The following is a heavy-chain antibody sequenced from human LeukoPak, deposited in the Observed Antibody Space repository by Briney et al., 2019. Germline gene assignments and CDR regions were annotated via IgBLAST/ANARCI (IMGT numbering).Heavy chain of an antibody. D-gene: IGHD2-2*01. CDR3: ARERGGYCSGTSCSNAFDI. V-gene: IGHV3-7*01. CDR2: IKQDGSEK. J-gene: IGHJ3*02. Sequence: GGSLRLSCAASGFTFSSYWMSWVRQAPGKGLEWVANIKQDGSEKYYVDSVKGRFTISRDNAKNSLYLQMNSLRAEDTAVYYCARERGGYCSGTSCSNAFDIWGQGTMVTVSS. CDR1: GFTFSSYW.